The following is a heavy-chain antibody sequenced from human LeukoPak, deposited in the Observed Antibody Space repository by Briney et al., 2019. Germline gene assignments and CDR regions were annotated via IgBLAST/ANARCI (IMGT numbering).Heavy chain of an antibody. CDR3: TAYDFWSSFDY. D-gene: IGHD3-3*01. CDR1: GFTFSSYA. V-gene: IGHV3-23*01. CDR2: ITGSGGST. J-gene: IGHJ4*02. Sequence: PGGSLRLSCAASGFTFSSYAMSWVRQAPGKGLEWVSAITGSGGSTYYADSVKGRFTISRENSKNKLFLHMNRLRAEDTAVYYCTAYDFWSSFDYWGQGTLVTVSS.